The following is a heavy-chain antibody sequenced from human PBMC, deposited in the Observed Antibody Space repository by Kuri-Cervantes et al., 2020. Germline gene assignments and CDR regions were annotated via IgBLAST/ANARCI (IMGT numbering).Heavy chain of an antibody. Sequence: GGSLRLSCAASGFTFSSYGMHWVRQAPGKGLEWVAVISYDGSNKYYADSVKGRFTISRDNSKNTLYLQMNSLRAEDTAVYYCAKGGYSSGWYFGYWGQGTLVTVSS. D-gene: IGHD6-19*01. J-gene: IGHJ4*02. V-gene: IGHV3-30*18. CDR1: GFTFSSYG. CDR3: AKGGYSSGWYFGY. CDR2: ISYDGSNK.